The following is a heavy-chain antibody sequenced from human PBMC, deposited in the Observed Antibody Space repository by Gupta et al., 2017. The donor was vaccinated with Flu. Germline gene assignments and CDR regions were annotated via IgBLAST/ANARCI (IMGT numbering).Heavy chain of an antibody. D-gene: IGHD1-1*01. V-gene: IGHV3-30*18. Sequence: QERVVESGGGVVQPGRSLRLSCAASGFSISNYGMPWVRQAPGKGLEWVAGISHEGSKNYHTDSVKGRFTISRDNSKNTLYLQMSGLRIEDTAVYYCAKDWRWNNNIYGMNVWGQGTTVTVSS. J-gene: IGHJ6*02. CDR3: AKDWRWNNNIYGMNV. CDR1: GFSISNYG. CDR2: ISHEGSKN.